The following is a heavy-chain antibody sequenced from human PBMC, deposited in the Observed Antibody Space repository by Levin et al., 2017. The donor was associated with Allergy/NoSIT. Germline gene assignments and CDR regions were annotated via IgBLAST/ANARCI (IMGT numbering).Heavy chain of an antibody. Sequence: ESLKISCTVSGDSFSSYFWTWIRQPAGKGLEWIGHIYPTGSANYNPSLKSRGSMSVDMSKNQFSLKLTSVTAADTAVYYCARGTYYDFRSGSVTFDHWGQGTLVTVSS. CDR3: ARGTYYDFRSGSVTFDH. CDR1: GDSFSSYF. J-gene: IGHJ4*02. CDR2: IYPTGSA. V-gene: IGHV4-4*07. D-gene: IGHD3-3*01.